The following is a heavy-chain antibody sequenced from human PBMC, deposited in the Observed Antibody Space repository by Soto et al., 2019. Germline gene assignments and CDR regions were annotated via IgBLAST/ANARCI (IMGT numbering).Heavy chain of an antibody. CDR1: GGSISSGGYY. CDR2: IYYIGST. D-gene: IGHD3-22*01. V-gene: IGHV4-31*03. Sequence: SETLSLTCTVSGGSISSGGYYCSWIRQHPGKGLECIGYIYYIGSTYYNPSLKSRVTISVDTSKNQFSLKLSSVTAADTAVYYCARDHDEYYYDSSGQGVEYYYYYGMDVWGQGTTVTVSS. J-gene: IGHJ6*02. CDR3: ARDHDEYYYDSSGQGVEYYYYYGMDV.